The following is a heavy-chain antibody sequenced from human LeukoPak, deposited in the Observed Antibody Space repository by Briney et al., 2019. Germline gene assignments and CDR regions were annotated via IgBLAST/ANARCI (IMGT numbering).Heavy chain of an antibody. J-gene: IGHJ4*02. CDR2: IIPIFGTA. D-gene: IGHD3-16*01. Sequence: GASVKVSCKASGGTFSSYAISWVRQAPGQGLEWMGGIIPIFGTANYAQKFQGRVTITADKSTSTAYMELSSLRSEDTAVYYCAKTPPGGDVDHWGEGTLATVSS. CDR3: AKTPPGGDVDH. V-gene: IGHV1-69*06. CDR1: GGTFSSYA.